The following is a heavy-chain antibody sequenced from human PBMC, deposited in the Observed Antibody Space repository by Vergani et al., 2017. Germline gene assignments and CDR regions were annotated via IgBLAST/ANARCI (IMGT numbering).Heavy chain of an antibody. CDR3: ARDVLLELRSDYYYYGMDV. D-gene: IGHD1-7*01. Sequence: EVQLVESGGGLIQPGGSLRLSCAASGFTVSSNYMSWVRQAPGKGLEWVSVIYSGGSTYYADSVKGRFTISRDNSKNTLYLQMNSLRAEDTAVYYCARDVLLELRSDYYYYGMDVWGQGTTVTVSS. CDR1: GFTVSSNY. CDR2: IYSGGST. J-gene: IGHJ6*02. V-gene: IGHV3-53*01.